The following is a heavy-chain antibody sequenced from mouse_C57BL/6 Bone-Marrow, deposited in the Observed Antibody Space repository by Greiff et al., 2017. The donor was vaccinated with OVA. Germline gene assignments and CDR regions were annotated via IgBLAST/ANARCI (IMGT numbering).Heavy chain of an antibody. CDR3: TPSNPFAY. J-gene: IGHJ3*01. CDR2: IYPENGDT. CDR1: GFNIKDDY. Sequence: EVQLQQSGAELVRPGASVKLSCTASGFNIKDDYMHWVKQRPEQGLEWIGWIYPENGDTEYASKFQGKATITADTSSNTAYLQLSSLTSKDTAVYYYTPSNPFAYWGQGTLVTVSA. V-gene: IGHV14-4*01. D-gene: IGHD2-10*02.